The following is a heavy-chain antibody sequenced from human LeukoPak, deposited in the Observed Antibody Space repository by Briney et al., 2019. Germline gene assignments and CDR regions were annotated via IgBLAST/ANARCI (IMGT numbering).Heavy chain of an antibody. J-gene: IGHJ4*02. Sequence: GGSLRLSCAASGFTVSSNYMSWVRQAPGKGLEWVSVIYTGGSTYYADSVKGRFTISRDNSKNTLYLQMNSLRAEDTAVYYCARAQQVHSGSPPGYWGQGTLVTVSS. D-gene: IGHD1-26*01. CDR3: ARAQQVHSGSPPGY. CDR2: IYTGGST. CDR1: GFTVSSNY. V-gene: IGHV3-53*01.